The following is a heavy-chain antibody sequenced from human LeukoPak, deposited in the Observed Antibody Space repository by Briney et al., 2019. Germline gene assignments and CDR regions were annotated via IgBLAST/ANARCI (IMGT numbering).Heavy chain of an antibody. J-gene: IGHJ4*02. Sequence: SETLSLTCTVSGGSISSGDYYWNWIRQHPGRGLEWIGYLYYSGSTYYKPSLKSRLTISVDTSKNQFSLTLSSVTAADTAVYYCARVLGGARSSGYSILHFDYWGQGTLVTVSS. CDR2: LYYSGST. D-gene: IGHD3-22*01. V-gene: IGHV4-31*03. CDR3: ARVLGGARSSGYSILHFDY. CDR1: GGSISSGDYY.